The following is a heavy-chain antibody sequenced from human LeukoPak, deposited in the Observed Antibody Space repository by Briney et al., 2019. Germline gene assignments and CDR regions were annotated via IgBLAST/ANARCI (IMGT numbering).Heavy chain of an antibody. D-gene: IGHD4-23*01. V-gene: IGHV4-39*07. CDR2: IFYSGST. J-gene: IGHJ4*02. CDR1: GGSISTSNYY. CDR3: ARGAHKRDDYGGFDY. Sequence: RPSETLSLTCTVSGGSISTSNYYWGWLRQPPGKGLEWIGNIFYSGSTYYSPSLKSRVTISLDTSRNQFSLKLNSVTAEDTAVYYCARGAHKRDDYGGFDYWGQGTLVTVSS.